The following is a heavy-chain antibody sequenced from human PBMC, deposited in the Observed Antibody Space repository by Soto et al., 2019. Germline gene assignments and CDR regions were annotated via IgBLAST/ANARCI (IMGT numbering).Heavy chain of an antibody. D-gene: IGHD4-17*01. CDR3: AREDYAGASPRFDY. Sequence: PGGCLRLSFASSGFIFSSYTMAWFRQSPGKGLEWVSSISSSSSNIVYADSVKGRFSVSRDNANNSLFLQISSLRAEDTAIYYCAREDYAGASPRFDYWGLGALVTSPQ. CDR2: ISSSSSNI. V-gene: IGHV3-21*04. J-gene: IGHJ4*02. CDR1: GFIFSSYT.